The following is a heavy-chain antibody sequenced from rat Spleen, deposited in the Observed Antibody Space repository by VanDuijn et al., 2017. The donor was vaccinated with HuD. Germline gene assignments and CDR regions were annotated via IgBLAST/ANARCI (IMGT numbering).Heavy chain of an antibody. CDR1: GFSLTNYH. CDR3: TRAGYGGYTA. D-gene: IGHD1-11*01. J-gene: IGHJ2*01. V-gene: IGHV2-43*01. CDR2: IWTGGST. Sequence: QVQLKESGPGLVQPSQTLSLTCTVSGFSLTNYHVTWVRQPPGKGLEWMGVIWTGGSTAYNSLLNSRLSISRDTSKTQVFLKMNSLQTEDTAIYFCTRAGYGGYTAWGQGVMVTVSS.